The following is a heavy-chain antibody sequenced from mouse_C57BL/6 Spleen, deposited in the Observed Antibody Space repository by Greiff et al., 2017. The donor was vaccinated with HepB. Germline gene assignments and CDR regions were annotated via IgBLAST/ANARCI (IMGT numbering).Heavy chain of an antibody. CDR3: ARGGSNYGYCDV. D-gene: IGHD2-5*01. V-gene: IGHV1-80*01. J-gene: IGHJ1*03. CDR1: GYAFSSYW. CDR2: IYPGDGDT. Sequence: QVQLQQSGAELVKPGASVKISCKASGYAFSSYWMNWVKQRPGKGLEWIGQIYPGDGDTNYNGKFKGKATLTADKSSSTAYMQLSSLTSEDSAVYFCARGGSNYGYCDVWGTGTTVTVSS.